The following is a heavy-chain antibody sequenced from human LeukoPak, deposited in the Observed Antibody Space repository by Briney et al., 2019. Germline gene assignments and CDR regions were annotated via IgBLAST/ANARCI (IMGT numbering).Heavy chain of an antibody. J-gene: IGHJ4*02. CDR3: ASFYYDYYYFDY. V-gene: IGHV4-59*01. CDR1: GGSISSYY. Sequence: SETLSLTCTVSGGSISSYYWSWIRQPPGKGLDWFGYIYYSGSTNYNPSLKSRVTISVDTSKNQFSLKLSSVTAADTAVYYCASFYYDYYYFDYWGQGTLVTVSS. CDR2: IYYSGST. D-gene: IGHD3-22*01.